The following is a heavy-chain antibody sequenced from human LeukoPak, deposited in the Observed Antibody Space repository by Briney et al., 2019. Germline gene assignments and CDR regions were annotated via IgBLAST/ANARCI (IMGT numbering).Heavy chain of an antibody. Sequence: GGSLRLSCAASGFTVSSTYMSWVRQAPGKGLEWVSVIYSGGSTYYADSVKGRFTISRDNAKNSLYLQMNSLRAEDTAVYYCAREHNDILTGTSYGMDVWGQGTTVTVSS. V-gene: IGHV3-66*01. CDR1: GFTVSSTY. CDR2: IYSGGST. J-gene: IGHJ6*02. D-gene: IGHD3-9*01. CDR3: AREHNDILTGTSYGMDV.